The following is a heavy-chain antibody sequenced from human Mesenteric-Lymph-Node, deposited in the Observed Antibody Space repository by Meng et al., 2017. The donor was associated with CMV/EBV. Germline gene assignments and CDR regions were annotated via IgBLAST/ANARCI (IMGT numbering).Heavy chain of an antibody. Sequence: GGSLRLSCAASGFTFSSYEMNWVRQAPGKGLEWVSYISSSGSTIYYADSVKGRFTISRDNAKSSLYLQMNSLRAEDTAVYYCARDRLAYYDSRGPTRAYAMDVWGQGTTVTVSS. D-gene: IGHD3-22*01. J-gene: IGHJ6*02. CDR2: ISSSGSTI. V-gene: IGHV3-48*03. CDR3: ARDRLAYYDSRGPTRAYAMDV. CDR1: GFTFSSYE.